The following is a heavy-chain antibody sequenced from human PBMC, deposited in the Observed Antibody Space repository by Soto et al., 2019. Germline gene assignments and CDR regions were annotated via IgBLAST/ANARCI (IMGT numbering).Heavy chain of an antibody. D-gene: IGHD2-15*01. J-gene: IGHJ3*02. CDR1: VYTFTSYG. Sequence: ASVKVSCKASVYTFTSYGISWVRQAPGQGLEWMGWISAYNGNTNYAQKLQGRVTMTTDTSTSTAYMELRSLRSDDTAVYYCARSVYCSGGSCLDAFDIWGQGTMVTVSS. CDR2: ISAYNGNT. V-gene: IGHV1-18*01. CDR3: ARSVYCSGGSCLDAFDI.